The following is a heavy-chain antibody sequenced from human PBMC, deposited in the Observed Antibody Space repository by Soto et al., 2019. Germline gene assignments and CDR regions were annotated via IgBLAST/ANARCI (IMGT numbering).Heavy chain of an antibody. Sequence: SETLSLTCTVSGGSISSGGYYWRWIRQHPGKGLEWIGYIYYSGSTYYNPSLKSRVTISVDTSKNQFSLKLSSVTAADTAVYYCARDSKYYYDSSGMAGWFDPWGQGSLVTVSS. J-gene: IGHJ5*02. CDR3: ARDSKYYYDSSGMAGWFDP. V-gene: IGHV4-31*03. CDR2: IYYSGST. CDR1: GGSISSGGYY. D-gene: IGHD3-22*01.